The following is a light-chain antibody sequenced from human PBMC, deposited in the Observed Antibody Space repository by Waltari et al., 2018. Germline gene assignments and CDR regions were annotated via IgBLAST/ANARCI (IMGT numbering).Light chain of an antibody. CDR2: AAA. CDR1: QSLSST. Sequence: DIVMTQSPATLSVSPGERATLPCRASQSLSSTLACYQQKPGQAPRLLIYAAATRAAGIPARFSGSGSGTEFTLTISLMQSEDFAVYYCQQYDNWPQYTFGQGTKLEIK. J-gene: IGKJ2*01. V-gene: IGKV3-15*01. CDR3: QQYDNWPQYT.